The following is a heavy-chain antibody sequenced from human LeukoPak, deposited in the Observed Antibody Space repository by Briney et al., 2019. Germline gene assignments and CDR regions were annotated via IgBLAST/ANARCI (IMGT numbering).Heavy chain of an antibody. Sequence: GESLRLSCAASGFTFSSYGMHWVRQAPGKGLEWVAVISYDGSNKYYADSVKGRFTISRDNSKNTLYLQMNSLRAEDTAVYYCAKIGYSSSWYEWGQGTLVTVSS. J-gene: IGHJ4*02. CDR2: ISYDGSNK. CDR3: AKIGYSSSWYE. V-gene: IGHV3-30*18. D-gene: IGHD6-13*01. CDR1: GFTFSSYG.